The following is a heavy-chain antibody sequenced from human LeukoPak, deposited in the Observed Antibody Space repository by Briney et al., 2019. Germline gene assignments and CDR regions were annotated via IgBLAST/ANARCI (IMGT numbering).Heavy chain of an antibody. J-gene: IGHJ4*02. Sequence: PGGPLGLSCAASGFTFSSYSMNWVRQAPGKGLEWVSSISSSSSYIYYADSVKGRFTISRDNAKNSLYLQMNSLRAEDTAVYYCARDHDGYDPTGMVDYWGQGTLVTVSS. D-gene: IGHD5-12*01. V-gene: IGHV3-21*01. CDR1: GFTFSSYS. CDR2: ISSSSSYI. CDR3: ARDHDGYDPTGMVDY.